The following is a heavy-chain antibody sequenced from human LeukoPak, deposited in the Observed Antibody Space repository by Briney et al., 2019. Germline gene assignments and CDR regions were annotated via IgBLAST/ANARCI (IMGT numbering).Heavy chain of an antibody. V-gene: IGHV3-33*08. CDR3: ARDLHSGYSYGLGFDY. J-gene: IGHJ4*02. Sequence: GGSLRLSCAASGFTFSSYSMNWVRQAPGKGLEWVAVIWYDGSNKYYADSVKGRFTISRDNSKNTLYLQMNSLRAEDTAVYYCARDLHSGYSYGLGFDYWGQGTLVTVSS. CDR1: GFTFSSYS. D-gene: IGHD5-18*01. CDR2: IWYDGSNK.